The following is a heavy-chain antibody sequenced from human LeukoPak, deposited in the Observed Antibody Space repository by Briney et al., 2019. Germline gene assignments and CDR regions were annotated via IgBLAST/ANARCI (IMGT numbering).Heavy chain of an antibody. Sequence: SETLTLTCAVYGGSFSGYYWSWIRQPPGKGLEWIGEINHSGSTNYNPSLKNRVTISVDTSKNQFTLKLSSVTAADTAVYYCARVCVAVPATRFDSWGQGTLVTVSS. V-gene: IGHV4-34*01. CDR1: GGSFSGYY. D-gene: IGHD2-21*01. CDR2: INHSGST. CDR3: ARVCVAVPATRFDS. J-gene: IGHJ4*02.